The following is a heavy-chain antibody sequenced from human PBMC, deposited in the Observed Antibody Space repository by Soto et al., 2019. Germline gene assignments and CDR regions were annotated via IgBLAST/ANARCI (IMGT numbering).Heavy chain of an antibody. Sequence: QVQLQESGPGLVKPSQTLSLTCTVSGGSINTVSYFWSWIRQSPDKVLDWIGYIYNGGSTYKNPSLKSRVTKTVNTSNNQYTLKLSSESAADTSVEYCTRGPSGDKFDYWGQGALVTVSS. J-gene: IGHJ4*02. CDR1: GGSINTVSYF. CDR3: TRGPSGDKFDY. D-gene: IGHD7-27*01. CDR2: IYNGGST. V-gene: IGHV4-30-4*01.